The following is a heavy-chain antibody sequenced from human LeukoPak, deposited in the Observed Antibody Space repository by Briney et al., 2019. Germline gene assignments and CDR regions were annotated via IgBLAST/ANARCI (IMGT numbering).Heavy chain of an antibody. V-gene: IGHV5-51*01. CDR1: GYNFTPYW. CDR2: IYPDDSHT. D-gene: IGHD2-2*01. J-gene: IGHJ3*02. Sequence: ESLKISCKGSGYNFTPYWIAWVRQMPGEGLEWMGIIYPDDSHTTYSPSFQGRVTISVDKSITTAYLQWSSLKASDTAMYYCARHRYDKYCSTNGCPGAFDIWGQGTTVTVSS. CDR3: ARHRYDKYCSTNGCPGAFDI.